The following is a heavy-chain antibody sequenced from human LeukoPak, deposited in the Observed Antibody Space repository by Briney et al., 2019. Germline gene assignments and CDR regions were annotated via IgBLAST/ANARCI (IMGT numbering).Heavy chain of an antibody. D-gene: IGHD3-22*01. J-gene: IGHJ4*02. Sequence: GGSLRLPCAASGFTFSSYSMNWVRQAPGKGLEWVSSISSSSSYIYYADSVKGRFTISRDNAKNSLYLQMNSLRAEDTAVYYCARDWSVGPHYYDSSGWGQGTLVTVSS. V-gene: IGHV3-21*01. CDR3: ARDWSVGPHYYDSSG. CDR1: GFTFSSYS. CDR2: ISSSSSYI.